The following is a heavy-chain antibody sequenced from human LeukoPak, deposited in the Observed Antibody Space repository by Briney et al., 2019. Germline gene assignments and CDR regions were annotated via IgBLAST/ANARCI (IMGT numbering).Heavy chain of an antibody. CDR3: AKVRVWIYFDY. CDR1: GFTFSSYW. CDR2: IIGDGSST. Sequence: GGSLRLSCAASGFTFSSYWMFWVRQAPGKGLLWVSRIIGDGSSTSYAESVKGRFTISRDNAKNTLYLQMNSLRAEDTAVYYCAKVRVWIYFDYWGQGTLVTVSS. D-gene: IGHD2-2*03. V-gene: IGHV3-74*01. J-gene: IGHJ4*02.